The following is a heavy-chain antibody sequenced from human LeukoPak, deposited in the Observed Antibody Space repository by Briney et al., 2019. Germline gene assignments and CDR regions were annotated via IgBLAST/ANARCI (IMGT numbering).Heavy chain of an antibody. CDR2: IYSGGNT. CDR1: GFTVSTNY. J-gene: IGHJ3*02. CDR3: ARGRRWDLLVSLIDASDI. V-gene: IGHV3-53*01. D-gene: IGHD1-26*01. Sequence: GGSLRLSCAASGFTVSTNYMSWVRQAPGRGLEWVSVIYSGGNTYYADSVKGRFTISRDNSKNTVYLQMNSLRVEDTAVYYCARGRRWDLLVSLIDASDIWGQGTMVTVSS.